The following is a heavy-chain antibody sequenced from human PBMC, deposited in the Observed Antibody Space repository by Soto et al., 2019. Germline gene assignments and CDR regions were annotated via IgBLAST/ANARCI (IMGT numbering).Heavy chain of an antibody. J-gene: IGHJ5*02. Sequence: QVQLQESGPGLVKPSETLSLTCTVSGGSISSYYWSWIRQPAGKGLEWIGRIYTSGSTNYDPSLKSRVTTSVDTSKNQFSLKLSSVTAADTALYYCARDVQQLVHNWFDPWGQGTLVTVSS. D-gene: IGHD6-13*01. CDR3: ARDVQQLVHNWFDP. CDR1: GGSISSYY. V-gene: IGHV4-4*07. CDR2: IYTSGST.